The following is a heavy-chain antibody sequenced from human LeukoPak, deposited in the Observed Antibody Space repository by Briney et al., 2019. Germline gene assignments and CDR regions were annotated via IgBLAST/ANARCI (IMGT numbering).Heavy chain of an antibody. D-gene: IGHD5-24*01. Sequence: SETLSLTCTVSGGSISSYQWSWIRQPPGKGLEWIGNIYYSGSTNYSPSLKSRVIISVDTSKNQFSLKLSPVIAADTAVYYCARGRMATIADAFDIWGQGTMVTVSS. J-gene: IGHJ3*02. CDR2: IYYSGST. V-gene: IGHV4-59*01. CDR3: ARGRMATIADAFDI. CDR1: GGSISSYQ.